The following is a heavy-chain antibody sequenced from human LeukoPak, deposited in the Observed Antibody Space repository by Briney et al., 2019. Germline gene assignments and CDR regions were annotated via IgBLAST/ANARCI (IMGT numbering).Heavy chain of an antibody. CDR3: ARGGYYDSSGYHPLGY. Sequence: SETLSLTCAVYGESFSGYYWSWIRQPPGKGLEWIGEINHSGSTNYNPSLKSRVTISVDTSKNQFSLKPSSVTAADTAVYYCARGGYYDSSGYHPLGYWGQGTLVTVSS. V-gene: IGHV4-34*01. J-gene: IGHJ4*02. CDR2: INHSGST. CDR1: GESFSGYY. D-gene: IGHD3-22*01.